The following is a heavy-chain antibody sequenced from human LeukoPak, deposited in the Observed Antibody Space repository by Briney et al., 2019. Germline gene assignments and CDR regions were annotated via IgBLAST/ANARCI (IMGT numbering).Heavy chain of an antibody. D-gene: IGHD6-19*01. V-gene: IGHV3-30*02. CDR3: AKVGSGWYGVDY. Sequence: GGSLRLSCAASGFTFSTYGMHWVRQAPGKGLEWVAFIRYDGGNQYYAESVKGRFAISRDNSKNTLYVQMSSLRTEDTAVYYCAKVGSGWYGVDYWGQGTLVTVSS. CDR2: IRYDGGNQ. CDR1: GFTFSTYG. J-gene: IGHJ4*02.